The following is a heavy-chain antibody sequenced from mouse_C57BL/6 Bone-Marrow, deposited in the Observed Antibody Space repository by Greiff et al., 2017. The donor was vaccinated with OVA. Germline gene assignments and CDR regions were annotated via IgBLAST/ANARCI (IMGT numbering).Heavy chain of an antibody. Sequence: VQLQQSGPELVKPGASVKISCKASGYAFSSSWMNWVKQRPGKGLEWIGRIYPGDGDTNYNGKFKGKATLTADKSSSTAYMQLSSLTSEDSAVYFCAREEPGRGYAMDYWGQGTSGTVSS. J-gene: IGHJ4*01. V-gene: IGHV1-82*01. D-gene: IGHD6-1*01. CDR3: AREEPGRGYAMDY. CDR2: IYPGDGDT. CDR1: GYAFSSSW.